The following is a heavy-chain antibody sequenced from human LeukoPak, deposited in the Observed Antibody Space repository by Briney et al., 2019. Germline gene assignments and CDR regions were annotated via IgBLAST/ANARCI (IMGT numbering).Heavy chain of an antibody. V-gene: IGHV3-48*03. CDR2: ISSSGSTI. CDR1: GFTFSSYE. D-gene: IGHD6-13*01. CDR3: ARDHGGSSWYQYFDY. J-gene: IGHJ4*02. Sequence: GGSLRLSCAASGFTFSSYEMNWVRQAPGKGLEWVSYISSSGSTIYYADSVKGRFTISRDNAKNSLYLQMNSLRAEDTAVYYCARDHGGSSWYQYFDYWGQGTLVTVSS.